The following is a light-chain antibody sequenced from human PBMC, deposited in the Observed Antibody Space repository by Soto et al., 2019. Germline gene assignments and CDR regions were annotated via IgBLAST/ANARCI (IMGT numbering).Light chain of an antibody. J-gene: IGLJ1*01. CDR1: DSNIGSNS. CDR2: DNN. Sequence: QSVLTLPPSASGTPGQRVTISCSGSDSNIGSNSVCWYQQVPGTAPKVLIYDNNKRPSEIPDRFSGSKSGTSATLGISGLQTGDEADYFCATWNSDSYVFGSGNKVTVL. V-gene: IGLV1-51*01. CDR3: ATWNSDSYV.